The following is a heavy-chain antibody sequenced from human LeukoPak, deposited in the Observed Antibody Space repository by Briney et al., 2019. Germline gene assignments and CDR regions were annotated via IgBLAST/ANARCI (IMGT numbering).Heavy chain of an antibody. CDR1: GFTFSSYE. CDR2: ISSSGSTK. D-gene: IGHD3-22*01. V-gene: IGHV3-48*03. Sequence: GGSLRLSCAAPGFTFSSYEMNWVRQAPGKGLEWVSYISSSGSTKYYADSVKGRFTISRDNAKNSLYLQMNSLRAEDTAVYYCARDDSSGYYSNWGQGILVTVSS. CDR3: ARDDSSGYYSN. J-gene: IGHJ4*02.